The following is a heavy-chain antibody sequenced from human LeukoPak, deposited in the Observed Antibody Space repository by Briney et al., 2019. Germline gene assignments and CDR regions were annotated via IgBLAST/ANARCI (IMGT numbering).Heavy chain of an antibody. CDR2: ITYDGSNK. CDR3: ARARYCSSTSCLEGLHYYDMDV. Sequence: PGGSLRLSCAASGFTFSSYDMHWVRQAPGKGLEWVAVITYDGSNKYYADSVKGRFTISRDNSKNTLYLQMNSLRAEDTAVYYCARARYCSSTSCLEGLHYYDMDVWGQGTTVTVSS. J-gene: IGHJ6*02. D-gene: IGHD2-2*01. CDR1: GFTFSSYD. V-gene: IGHV3-30*03.